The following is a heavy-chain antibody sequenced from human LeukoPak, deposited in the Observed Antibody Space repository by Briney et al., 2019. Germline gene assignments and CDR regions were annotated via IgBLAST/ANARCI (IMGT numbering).Heavy chain of an antibody. D-gene: IGHD5-18*01. CDR1: GYTFTRYY. CDR2: INPNSGGT. CDR3: ARVGRDTATAFDC. V-gene: IGHV1-2*02. Sequence: ASVKVSCKASGYTFTRYYMHWVRQAPGQGLEWMGWINPNSGGTNYAQKFQGRVTMTRDTSISTAYMELSRLRSDDTAVYYCARVGRDTATAFDCWGRGTLVTVSS. J-gene: IGHJ5*01.